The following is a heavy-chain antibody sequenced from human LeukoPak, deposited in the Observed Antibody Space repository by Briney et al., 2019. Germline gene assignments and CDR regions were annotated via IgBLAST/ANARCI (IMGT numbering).Heavy chain of an antibody. J-gene: IGHJ6*02. V-gene: IGHV6-1*01. CDR1: GDSVSSSSVA. CDR3: ARGRVSYYGMDV. CDR2: TWYNSKWYN. Sequence: SQTLLLTCAISGDSVSSSSVAWNWIRQSPSRGLEWLGRTWYNSKWYNEYAVSVKGRITINPDTSKNQFSLQLNSMTPEDTAVYFCARGRVSYYGMDVWGQGTTVTVSS.